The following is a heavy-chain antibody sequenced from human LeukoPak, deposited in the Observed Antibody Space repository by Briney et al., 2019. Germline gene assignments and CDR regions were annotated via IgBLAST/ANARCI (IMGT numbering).Heavy chain of an antibody. CDR1: GGPIISHY. V-gene: IGHV4-59*11. J-gene: IGHJ6*03. CDR2: ISNSGST. Sequence: KASETLSLTCIVSGGPIISHYWTWIRQSPVKGLEWIGDISNSGSTSYNPSLKSRVTISIDTSKNQFSLKLSSVTAADTAVYYCGRDALVGYLSFYYMDVWGKGTTVTVSS. CDR3: GRDALVGYLSFYYMDV. D-gene: IGHD2-15*01.